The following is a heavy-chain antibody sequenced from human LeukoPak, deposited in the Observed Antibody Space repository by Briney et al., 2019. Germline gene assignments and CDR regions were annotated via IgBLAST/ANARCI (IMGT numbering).Heavy chain of an antibody. CDR1: GGSISSGSYY. V-gene: IGHV4-39*02. Sequence: SETLSLTCTVSGGSISSGSYYWGWIRQPPGKGLEWIGSIYYSGSTYYNPSLKSRVTTSVDTSNNHFSLKLSSVTAADTAVYFCARGSYFDWLLFDPRGQGTLVTVSS. J-gene: IGHJ5*02. CDR3: ARGSYFDWLLFDP. CDR2: IYYSGST. D-gene: IGHD3-9*01.